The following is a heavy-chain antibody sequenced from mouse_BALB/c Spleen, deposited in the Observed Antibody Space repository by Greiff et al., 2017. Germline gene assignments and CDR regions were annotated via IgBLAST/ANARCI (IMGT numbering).Heavy chain of an antibody. CDR2: ISSGGSYT. D-gene: IGHD1-1*01. CDR3: ARSYYGSSYHYYAMDY. CDR1: GFTFSSYA. V-gene: IGHV5-9-4*01. J-gene: IGHJ4*01. Sequence: EVKLMESGGGLVKPGGSLKLSCAASGFTFSSYAMSWVRQSPEKRLEWVAEISSGGSYTYYPDTVTGRFTISRDNAKNTLYLEMSSLRSEDTAMYYCARSYYGSSYHYYAMDYWGQGTSVTVSS.